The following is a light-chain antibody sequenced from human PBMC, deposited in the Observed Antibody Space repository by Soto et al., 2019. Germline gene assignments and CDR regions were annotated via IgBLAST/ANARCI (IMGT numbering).Light chain of an antibody. J-gene: IGKJ1*01. CDR1: QSISSW. Sequence: DIPMTQSPSTLSASVGDRVTITCRASQSISSWLAWYQQKPGKAPKLLIYQASSLDSGVPSRFSGSGSGTEFTLTISSLQPEDFAIYYCQQYNRYWTFGQGTKVDIK. CDR3: QQYNRYWT. CDR2: QAS. V-gene: IGKV1-5*03.